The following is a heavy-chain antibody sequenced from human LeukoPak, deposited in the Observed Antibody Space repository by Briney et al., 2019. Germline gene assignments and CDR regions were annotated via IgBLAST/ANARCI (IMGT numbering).Heavy chain of an antibody. CDR1: GFTFSSYS. D-gene: IGHD3-3*01. CDR3: ARAPDLRFLEWLFPNFDY. Sequence: GGSLRLSCAASGFTFSSYSMNWVRQALGKGLEWVSSISSSSSYIYYADSVKGRFTISRDNAKNSLYLQMNSLRAEDTAVYYCARAPDLRFLEWLFPNFDYWGQGTLVTVSS. J-gene: IGHJ4*02. CDR2: ISSSSSYI. V-gene: IGHV3-21*01.